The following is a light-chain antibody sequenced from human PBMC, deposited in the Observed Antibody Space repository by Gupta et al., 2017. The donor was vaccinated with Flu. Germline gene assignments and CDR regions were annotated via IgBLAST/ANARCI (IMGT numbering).Light chain of an antibody. CDR3: AAWDDSLNHWI. CDR1: SSNIGSNN. CDR2: SNN. J-gene: IGLJ2*01. Sequence: SVRPQPPSASRAPRQRVAISCSGSSSNIGSNNVTWFQQHPGKAPRLLIYSNNKRPSGVPDRFSGSKSGTTASLAISGLEAEDGVDYYCAAWDDSLNHWILGGGTKLTVL. V-gene: IGLV1-44*01.